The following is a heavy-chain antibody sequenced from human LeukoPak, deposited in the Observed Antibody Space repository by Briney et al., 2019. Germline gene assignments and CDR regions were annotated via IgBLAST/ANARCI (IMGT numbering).Heavy chain of an antibody. D-gene: IGHD5-12*01. J-gene: IGHJ4*02. Sequence: GGSLRLSCAASGFTFSSYAMSWVRQAPGKGLEWGSAISGSGGSTYYADSVKGRFTISRDNSKNTLYLQMNSLRAEDTAVYYCAKKASIFGGYELLDYWGQGTLVTVSS. CDR1: GFTFSSYA. CDR2: ISGSGGST. V-gene: IGHV3-23*01. CDR3: AKKASIFGGYELLDY.